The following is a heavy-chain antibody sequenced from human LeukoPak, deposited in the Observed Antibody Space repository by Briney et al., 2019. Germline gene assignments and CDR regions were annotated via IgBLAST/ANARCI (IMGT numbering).Heavy chain of an antibody. Sequence: GGSLKISYAASGFSFSGSSILWVHQASGGGVVWWGCIRSSANSYATAYAASVKGRFTISRDDSKNTAHLQMNNLKSEDTAVYYCASYLPVVPGAFDIWGQGTMVTVSS. J-gene: IGHJ3*02. CDR2: IRSSANSYAT. CDR1: GFSFSGSS. D-gene: IGHD4-23*01. CDR3: ASYLPVVPGAFDI. V-gene: IGHV3-73*01.